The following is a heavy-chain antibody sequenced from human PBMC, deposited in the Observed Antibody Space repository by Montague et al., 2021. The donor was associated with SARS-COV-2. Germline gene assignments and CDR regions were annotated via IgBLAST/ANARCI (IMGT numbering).Heavy chain of an antibody. J-gene: IGHJ5*02. CDR2: ISYDGSNK. Sequence: SLRLSCAASGFTFSSYAMHWVRQAPGKGLEWVALISYDGSNKYYADSVKGRFTISRDNSKNTLYLQMNSLRAEDKAVFYWARDSGSYFDPWGQGTLVTVSS. CDR1: GFTFSSYA. CDR3: ARDSGSYFDP. V-gene: IGHV3-30*04. D-gene: IGHD1-26*01.